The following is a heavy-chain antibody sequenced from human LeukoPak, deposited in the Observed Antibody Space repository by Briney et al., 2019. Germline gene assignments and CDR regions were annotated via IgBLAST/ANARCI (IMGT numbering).Heavy chain of an antibody. J-gene: IGHJ4*02. V-gene: IGHV4-59*01. CDR1: IGSINAFY. CDR3: ARDRSGCIDF. Sequence: SETLSLTCTVSIGSINAFYWSWIRQSPGKTLEWIGYIYHSGSTNYNPSLESRVSISVDKSKNHFSLKMNSVTAADTAVYYCARDRSGCIDFGGQGTLVTVSS. D-gene: IGHD6-19*01. CDR2: IYHSGST.